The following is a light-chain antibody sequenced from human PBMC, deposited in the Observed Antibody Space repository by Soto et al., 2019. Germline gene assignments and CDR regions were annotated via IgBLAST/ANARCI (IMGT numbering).Light chain of an antibody. V-gene: IGKV4-1*01. J-gene: IGKJ2*01. CDR1: RNLFYNDKNY. CDR3: QQFYTTPRT. Sequence: DIVMTQAPDSLAASLGAIVTINCKSARNLFYNDKNYVAWYQQRPGQAPRLLIYWPSTRESEVPVRISGSGSVTDFRLTIRDLQAADAAVYYCQQFYTTPRTFGQGTRVEI. CDR2: WPS.